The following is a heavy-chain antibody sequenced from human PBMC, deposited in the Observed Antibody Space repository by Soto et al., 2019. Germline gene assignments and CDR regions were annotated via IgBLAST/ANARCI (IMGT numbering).Heavy chain of an antibody. D-gene: IGHD1-26*01. V-gene: IGHV4-59*01. J-gene: IGHJ4*02. CDR1: GDSINTYT. CDR3: ARGDQELDY. CDR2: IFSSGST. Sequence: SETLSLTCTVSGDSINTYTWTWTRQPPGKGLEWIGYIFSSGSTNYNPSLQSRLTMSVDTSKNLFSLKLNSVTAADTAVYYCARGDQELDYWGQGTLVTVSS.